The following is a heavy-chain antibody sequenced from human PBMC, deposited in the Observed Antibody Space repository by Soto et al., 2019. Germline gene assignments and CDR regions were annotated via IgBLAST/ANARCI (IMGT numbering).Heavy chain of an antibody. D-gene: IGHD4-4*01. CDR3: VRGGSNYAS. CDR2: IKPDESEK. Sequence: EVQLVESGGGLVQPGGSLRLSCTASGFTFSDSWMTWVRQAPGKGLEWVARIKPDESEKKYADSVKGRFPISRDNAKNSLYLQMDRLRGEDTAVYYCVRGGSNYASWGQGVLVSVAS. J-gene: IGHJ5*02. V-gene: IGHV3-7*01. CDR1: GFTFSDSW.